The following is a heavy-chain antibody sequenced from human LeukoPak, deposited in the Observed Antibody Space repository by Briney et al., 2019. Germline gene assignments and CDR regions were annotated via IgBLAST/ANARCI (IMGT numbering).Heavy chain of an antibody. CDR1: GYIFSSHA. J-gene: IGHJ4*02. D-gene: IGHD2-8*01. Sequence: GRSLRLSCAASGYIFSSHAMHWVRQAPGKGLEWVAVIGYDGVNKFYADSVKGRFTISRDDSKNTLYLQMDSLRPEDTAVYYCARDMLKGVPDYFDYWGQGTLVTVSS. V-gene: IGHV3-30*04. CDR3: ARDMLKGVPDYFDY. CDR2: IGYDGVNK.